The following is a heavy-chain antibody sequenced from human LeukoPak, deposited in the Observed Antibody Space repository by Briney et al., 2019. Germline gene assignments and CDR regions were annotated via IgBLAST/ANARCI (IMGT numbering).Heavy chain of an antibody. Sequence: GGSLRLSCAASGFTFHNFAMSWVRQAPGKGLERVSSISSSGEFTFYADSVKGRFTIFRDNSRYTLYLQMNSLRAEDAAMYYCVKDRPNYYESNGDYYKRDGDFWGQGTLVTVSA. CDR3: VKDRPNYYESNGDYYKRDGDF. D-gene: IGHD3-22*01. V-gene: IGHV3-23*01. J-gene: IGHJ4*02. CDR2: ISSSGEFT. CDR1: GFTFHNFA.